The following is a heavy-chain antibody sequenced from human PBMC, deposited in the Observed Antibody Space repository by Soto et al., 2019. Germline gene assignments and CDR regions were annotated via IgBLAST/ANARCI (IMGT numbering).Heavy chain of an antibody. CDR2: ISGYNGNT. V-gene: IGHV1-18*01. Sequence: QVQLVQSRGEVKKPGASVKVSCKTSGYSFTTYGISWVRQAPGQGLEWMGWISGYNGNTNYAQNLQGRVTMTTDTSTSIAYMELRSLRSDDTAVYYCAREGPASYYYYGMDVWGQGSTVTVSS. CDR3: AREGPASYYYYGMDV. CDR1: GYSFTTYG. J-gene: IGHJ6*02.